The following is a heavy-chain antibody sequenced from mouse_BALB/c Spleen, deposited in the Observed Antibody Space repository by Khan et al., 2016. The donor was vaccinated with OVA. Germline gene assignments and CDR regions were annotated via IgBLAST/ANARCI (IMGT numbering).Heavy chain of an antibody. V-gene: IGHV3-2*02. CDR2: ISYSGNT. Sequence: EVQLQESGPGLVKPSQSLSLTCTVTGYSITSDYAWNWIRQFPGNKLEWMGYISYSGNTKYNPSLKSRISITRDTSKNQFFLQLNSVTNEDTATYYCARIYGGDFDYWGQGTTLTVSS. D-gene: IGHD1-1*01. CDR1: GYSITSDYA. J-gene: IGHJ2*01. CDR3: ARIYGGDFDY.